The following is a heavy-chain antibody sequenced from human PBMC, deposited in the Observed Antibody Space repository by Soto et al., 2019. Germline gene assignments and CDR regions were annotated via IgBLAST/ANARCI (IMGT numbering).Heavy chain of an antibody. CDR3: ARDYYGSGTYYYYVMDV. Sequence: EVQLVETGGGLIQPGGSLRLSCAASGFTVSSNYMSWVRQAPGKGLEWVSVIYSGGSTYYADSVKGRFTISRDNSKNTLYLQMNSLRAEDTAVYYCARDYYGSGTYYYYVMDVWGQGTTVTVSS. J-gene: IGHJ6*02. CDR1: GFTVSSNY. CDR2: IYSGGST. D-gene: IGHD3-10*01. V-gene: IGHV3-53*02.